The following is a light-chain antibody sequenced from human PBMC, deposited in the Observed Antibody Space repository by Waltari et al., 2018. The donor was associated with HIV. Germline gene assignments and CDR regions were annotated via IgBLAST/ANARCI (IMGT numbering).Light chain of an antibody. J-gene: IGKJ4*01. CDR3: QQSHTSPLT. CDR2: AAS. Sequence: DIHMTQSPPSLSASVGDRVTIACRASETIKNFLNWYQQRPGEAPKRLIYAASSLQSGVPSRFSGSGSGTDFTLTINSLQPDDFATYFCQQSHTSPLTFGGGTKVEVK. CDR1: ETIKNF. V-gene: IGKV1-39*01.